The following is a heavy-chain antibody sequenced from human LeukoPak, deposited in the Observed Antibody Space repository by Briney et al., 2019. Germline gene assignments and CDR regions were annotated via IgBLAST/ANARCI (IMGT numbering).Heavy chain of an antibody. CDR3: AKSHVLGFCSDGTCYGYFDY. Sequence: GRSLRLSCAASGFTFSSYAMSWVRQAPGKGLKWVSVISGSGGSTYYADSATGRFTISRDNSKNTLYLDMNSLRAEDTAVYYCAKSHVLGFCSDGTCYGYFDYWGQGSLVTVSS. V-gene: IGHV3-23*01. CDR2: ISGSGGST. D-gene: IGHD2-15*01. CDR1: GFTFSSYA. J-gene: IGHJ4*02.